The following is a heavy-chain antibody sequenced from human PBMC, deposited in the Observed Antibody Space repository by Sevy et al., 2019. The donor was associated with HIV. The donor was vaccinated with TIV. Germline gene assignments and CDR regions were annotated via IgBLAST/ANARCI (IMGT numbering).Heavy chain of an antibody. V-gene: IGHV1-3*01. CDR2: INVGNGNT. CDR1: GYTFTNYA. Sequence: ASVKVSCKASGYTFTNYAIHWVRQAPGQKLEWMGRINVGNGNTLSQKFQDRATFTRDTSASTAYRQLSSLRSEDTAVYYCARGEFCSGSSCYSEFFDYWGQGALVTVSS. J-gene: IGHJ4*02. D-gene: IGHD2-15*01. CDR3: ARGEFCSGSSCYSEFFDY.